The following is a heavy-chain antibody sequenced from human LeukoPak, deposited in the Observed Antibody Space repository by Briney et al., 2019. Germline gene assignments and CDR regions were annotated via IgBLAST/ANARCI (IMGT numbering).Heavy chain of an antibody. CDR1: GFSFSTYG. Sequence: GGSLRLSCTASGFSFSTYGVHWVRQAPGKGLEWVAFISHDGSDKYFADSVKGRFTISRDNSKNTLLMQMNSLRAEDTAVYYCARESGGTSPYWYFYLWGRGTLVTVSS. CDR3: ARESGGTSPYWYFYL. D-gene: IGHD1-7*01. V-gene: IGHV3-33*05. J-gene: IGHJ2*01. CDR2: ISHDGSDK.